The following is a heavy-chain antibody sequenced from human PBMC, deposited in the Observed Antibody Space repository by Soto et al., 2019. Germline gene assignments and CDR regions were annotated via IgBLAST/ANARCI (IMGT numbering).Heavy chain of an antibody. J-gene: IGHJ4*02. V-gene: IGHV3-23*01. CDR1: GFTFSSYA. Sequence: GGSLRLSCEASGFTFSSYAMSWVRQAPGKGLEWVSAISGSGGSTYYADSVKGRFTISRDNSKNTLYLQMNSLRAEDTAVYYCAKEEAAAGHTGVYFDYWGQGTLVTVSS. CDR2: ISGSGGST. CDR3: AKEEAAAGHTGVYFDY. D-gene: IGHD6-13*01.